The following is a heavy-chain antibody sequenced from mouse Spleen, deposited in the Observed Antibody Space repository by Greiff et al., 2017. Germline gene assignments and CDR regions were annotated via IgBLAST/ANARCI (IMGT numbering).Heavy chain of an antibody. J-gene: IGHJ2*01. CDR3: ARPSYYYGSSQYYFDY. Sequence: QVQLQQPGAELVRPGTSVKLSCKASGYTFTSYWMHWVKQRPGQGLEWIGVIDPSDSYTNYNQKFKGKATLTVDTSSSTAYMQLSSLTSEDSAVYYCARPSYYYGSSQYYFDYWGQGTTLTVSS. CDR2: IDPSDSYT. V-gene: IGHV1-59*01. D-gene: IGHD1-1*01. CDR1: GYTFTSYW.